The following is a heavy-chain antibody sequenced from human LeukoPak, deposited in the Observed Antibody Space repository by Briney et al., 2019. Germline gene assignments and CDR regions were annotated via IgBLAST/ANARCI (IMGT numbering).Heavy chain of an antibody. Sequence: SETLSLTCAVYGGSFSGYYWSWIRQPPGKGLEWIGEINHSGSTNYSPSLKSRVTISVDTSKNQFSLKLSSVTAADTAVYYCARRLRFLEWLLTYFDYWGQGTLVTVSS. CDR1: GGSFSGYY. J-gene: IGHJ4*02. CDR3: ARRLRFLEWLLTYFDY. CDR2: INHSGST. D-gene: IGHD3-3*01. V-gene: IGHV4-34*01.